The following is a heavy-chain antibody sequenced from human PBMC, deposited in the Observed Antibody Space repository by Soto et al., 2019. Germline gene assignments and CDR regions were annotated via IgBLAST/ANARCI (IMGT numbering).Heavy chain of an antibody. CDR1: GYTFTSYD. D-gene: IGHD6-19*01. CDR3: ARGAVGKDNWFDP. J-gene: IGHJ5*02. CDR2: MNPNSGNT. Sequence: ASVKVSCKASGYTFTSYDINWVRQATGQGLEWMGWMNPNSGNTGYAEKFQCRVTMTRNTSISTAYMELSSLRSEDTAVYYCARGAVGKDNWFDPWGQGTLVTVSS. V-gene: IGHV1-8*01.